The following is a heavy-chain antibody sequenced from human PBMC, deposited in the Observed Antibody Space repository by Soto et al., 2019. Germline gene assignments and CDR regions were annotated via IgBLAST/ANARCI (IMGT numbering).Heavy chain of an antibody. CDR3: VRTSLVVAAATREDY. D-gene: IGHD2-15*01. Sequence: EVQLVESGGGLVQPGASLRLSCAASGFTFSSYWMHWVRQAPGKGLVWVSRINSDGSSTSYAGSVKGRFTISRENAKNTLYLQMNSLRAEDTAVYYCVRTSLVVAAATREDYWGQGTLVTVSS. J-gene: IGHJ4*02. CDR2: INSDGSST. V-gene: IGHV3-74*01. CDR1: GFTFSSYW.